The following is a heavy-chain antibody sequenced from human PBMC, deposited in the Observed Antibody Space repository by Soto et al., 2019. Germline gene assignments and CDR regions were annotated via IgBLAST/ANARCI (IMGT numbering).Heavy chain of an antibody. D-gene: IGHD6-25*01. CDR2: ITSKAAGGTT. V-gene: IGHV3-15*07. CDR1: GFTFTNAW. CDR3: TSGGGPEAAKRYYYYALDV. Sequence: EVQLVESGGGLVEPGGSVRLSCAASGFTFTNAWMNWVRQAPGRALEWVGRITSKAAGGTTDYAAPVKGRFSISRDDSKTTLYLQMNSLKAEDTAVYYCTSGGGPEAAKRYYYYALDVGGQGTTVTVSS. J-gene: IGHJ6*02.